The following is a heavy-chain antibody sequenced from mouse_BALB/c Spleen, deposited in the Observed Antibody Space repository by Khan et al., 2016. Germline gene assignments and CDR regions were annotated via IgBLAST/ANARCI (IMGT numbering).Heavy chain of an antibody. J-gene: IGHJ2*01. V-gene: IGHV1-4*01. CDR3: ARYATTVVAPRYY. D-gene: IGHD1-1*01. CDR2: INPSSSYT. CDR1: GYSFTSYT. Sequence: QVQLKQSGAELARPGASVKMSCKASGYSFTSYTMHWVKQRPGQGLEWLGFINPSSSYTNYNQNFKDKATLTADKSSSTAYMQLSSLTSEDSAVYFCARYATTVVAPRYYWGQGTTLTVSS.